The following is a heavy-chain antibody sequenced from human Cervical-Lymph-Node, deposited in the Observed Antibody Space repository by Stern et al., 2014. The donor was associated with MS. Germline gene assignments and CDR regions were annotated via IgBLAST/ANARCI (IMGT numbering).Heavy chain of an antibody. CDR3: SRDSSGDY. V-gene: IGHV3-72*01. J-gene: IGHJ4*02. CDR2: SRNKAKSYTT. CDR1: GFSFRDFY. Sequence: EMQLVESGGGLVQPGGSLRLSCAASGFSFRDFYMDWVRQATGKGLVWVGRSRNKAKSYTTDYAASVKGRFTISRDDSKNSLYLQMNSLKTEDTAVYYCSRDSSGDYWGPGTLVTVSS.